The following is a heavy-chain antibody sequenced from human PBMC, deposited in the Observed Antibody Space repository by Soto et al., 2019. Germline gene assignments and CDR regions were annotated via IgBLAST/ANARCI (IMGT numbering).Heavy chain of an antibody. CDR1: GFTFSSYG. J-gene: IGHJ4*02. V-gene: IGHV3-33*01. Sequence: ESGGGVVQPGRSLRLSCAASGFTFSSYGMHWVRQAPGKGLEGVAVIWYDGSNKYYADSVKGRFTISRDNSKNTLYLQMTSLRAEDTAGYYCARDIRLWGGDYWGQGTLVTVSS. CDR3: ARDIRLWGGDY. CDR2: IWYDGSNK. D-gene: IGHD2-21*01.